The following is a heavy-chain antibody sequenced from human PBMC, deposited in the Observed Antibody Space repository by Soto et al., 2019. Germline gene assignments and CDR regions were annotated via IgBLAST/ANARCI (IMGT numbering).Heavy chain of an antibody. Sequence: QVQLVQSGAEVKKPGSSVKVSCKPSGGTFSSYAISWVRQAPGQGLEWMGGIIPIFGTANYAQKFQGRVTITADKSTSTAYMELSSLRSEDTAVYYCARGAIYGFWSGYYTSYYYYGMDVWGQGTTVTVSS. V-gene: IGHV1-69*06. D-gene: IGHD3-3*01. CDR3: ARGAIYGFWSGYYTSYYYYGMDV. CDR1: GGTFSSYA. CDR2: IIPIFGTA. J-gene: IGHJ6*02.